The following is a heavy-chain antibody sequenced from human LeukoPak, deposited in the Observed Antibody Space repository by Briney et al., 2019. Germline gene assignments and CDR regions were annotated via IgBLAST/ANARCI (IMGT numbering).Heavy chain of an antibody. CDR2: NYYSGST. CDR3: AGSTWIPPSMYYFDY. J-gene: IGHJ4*02. V-gene: IGHV4-59*01. CDR1: GGSISSYY. Sequence: SETLSLTCTVSGGSISSYYWSWIRQPPGKGLEWIGYNYYSGSTNYNPSLKSRVTISVDTSKNQFSLKLSSVTAADTAVYYCAGSTWIPPSMYYFDYWGQGTLVTVSS. D-gene: IGHD5-18*01.